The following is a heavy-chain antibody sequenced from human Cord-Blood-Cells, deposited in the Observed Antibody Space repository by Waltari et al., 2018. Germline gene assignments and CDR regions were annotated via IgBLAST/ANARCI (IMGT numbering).Heavy chain of an antibody. CDR1: GLTCRNAW. D-gene: IGHD1-26*01. J-gene: IGHJ4*02. V-gene: IGHV3-15*01. Sequence: EVQLVESGGGWVQAGGSLRLFCAASGLTCRNAWVSWVRQAPGKGLEWVGRIKSKTDGGTTDYAAPVKGRFTISRDDSKNTLYLQMNSLKTEDTAVYYCTTTGSYSGSYWGQGTLVTVSS. CDR2: IKSKTDGGTT. CDR3: TTTGSYSGSY.